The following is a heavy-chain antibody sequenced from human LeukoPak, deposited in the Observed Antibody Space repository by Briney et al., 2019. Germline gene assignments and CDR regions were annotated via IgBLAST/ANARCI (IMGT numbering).Heavy chain of an antibody. Sequence: GGSLRLSCAASGFTFSSNSMNWVRQAPGKGLEWVSSITSSSSYKYYADSVKGRFTISRDNAKNSLYLQMNSLRAEDTAVYYCARGSKAAGSWDYWGQGTLVTVSS. D-gene: IGHD6-13*01. CDR1: GFTFSSNS. V-gene: IGHV3-21*01. CDR3: ARGSKAAGSWDY. CDR2: ITSSSSYK. J-gene: IGHJ4*02.